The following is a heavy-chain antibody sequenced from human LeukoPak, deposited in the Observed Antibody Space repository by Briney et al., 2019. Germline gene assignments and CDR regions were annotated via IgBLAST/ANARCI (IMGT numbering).Heavy chain of an antibody. Sequence: RASVKVSCKVSGYTFTDYYMHWVQQAPGKGIEWMGLVDPEDGETIYAEKFQGRVTITADTSTDTAYMELSSLRSEDTAVYYCATDVVGRSSSWANFDYWGQGTLVTVSS. D-gene: IGHD6-13*01. CDR3: ATDVVGRSSSWANFDY. J-gene: IGHJ4*02. CDR1: GYTFTDYY. V-gene: IGHV1-69-2*01. CDR2: VDPEDGET.